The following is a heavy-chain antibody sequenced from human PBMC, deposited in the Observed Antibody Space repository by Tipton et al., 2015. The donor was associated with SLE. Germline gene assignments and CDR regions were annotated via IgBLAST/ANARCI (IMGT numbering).Heavy chain of an antibody. CDR1: GFTFSSYG. Sequence: SGFTFSSYGMHWVRQAPGKGLEWVSAISGGGGGTYYADSVKGRFTISRDNSKNTLSLQMHSLRSEDTAVYFCAKDQPTYSSTWYDCFDYWGQGTLVTVSS. CDR3: AKDQPTYSSTWYDCFDY. V-gene: IGHV3-NL1*01. J-gene: IGHJ4*02. CDR2: ISGGGGGT. D-gene: IGHD6-13*01.